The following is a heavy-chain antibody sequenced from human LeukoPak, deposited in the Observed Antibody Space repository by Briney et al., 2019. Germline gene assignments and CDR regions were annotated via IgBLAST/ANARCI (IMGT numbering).Heavy chain of an antibody. CDR1: GGSFSGYY. J-gene: IGHJ3*01. Sequence: PSETLSLTCAVYGGSFSGYYWSWIRQPPGKGLEWIRYIHYDGTTNYTPTLKSRLTLSVDTSKNQLSLKLSSVTAADTALYYCVRGYYDSSGYSNPFDVWGQGTMVTVSS. D-gene: IGHD3-22*01. CDR2: IHYDGTT. V-gene: IGHV4-59*01. CDR3: VRGYYDSSGYSNPFDV.